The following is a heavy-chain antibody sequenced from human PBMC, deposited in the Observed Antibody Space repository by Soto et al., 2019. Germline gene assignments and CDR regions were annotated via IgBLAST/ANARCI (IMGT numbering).Heavy chain of an antibody. CDR3: ARAGYNSGWDYYFDY. Sequence: QVHLVQSGAEVKKPGASEKVSCETSGYSFTSYAIHWVRQAPGQRPEWMGWINVGNTKSIYSQKLQGRVTITRDRSARTAYMELSSLRFEDTAVYYCARAGYNSGWDYYFDYWGQGTLVTVSS. CDR1: GYSFTSYA. V-gene: IGHV1-3*01. CDR2: INVGNTKS. D-gene: IGHD6-19*01. J-gene: IGHJ4*02.